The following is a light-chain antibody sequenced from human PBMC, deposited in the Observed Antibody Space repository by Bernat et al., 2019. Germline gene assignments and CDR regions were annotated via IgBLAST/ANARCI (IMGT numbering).Light chain of an antibody. CDR3: QQYNSYSPYA. J-gene: IGKJ2*01. CDR2: KAS. CDR1: QSISSW. Sequence: DIQMTQSPSTLSASVGDRVTITCRASQSISSWLAWYQQKPGKAPKLLIHKASSLESGAPSRFSGSESGTEFTLTISSLQPDDFATYYCQQYNSYSPYAVGEGTKLEIK. V-gene: IGKV1-5*03.